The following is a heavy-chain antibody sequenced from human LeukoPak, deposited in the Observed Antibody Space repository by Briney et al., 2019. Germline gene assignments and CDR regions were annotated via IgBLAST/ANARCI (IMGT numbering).Heavy chain of an antibody. Sequence: GSLRLSCAASGFTFSSYAMHWVRQAPGKGLEWVAVISYDGSNKYYADSVKGRFTISRDNSKNTLYLQMNSLRAEDTAVYYCARNGDYVDYFDYWGQGTLVTVSS. CDR2: ISYDGSNK. V-gene: IGHV3-30*04. J-gene: IGHJ4*02. D-gene: IGHD4-17*01. CDR3: ARNGDYVDYFDY. CDR1: GFTFSSYA.